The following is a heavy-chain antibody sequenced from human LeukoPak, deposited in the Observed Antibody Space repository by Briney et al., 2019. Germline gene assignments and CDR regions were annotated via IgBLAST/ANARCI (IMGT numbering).Heavy chain of an antibody. J-gene: IGHJ4*02. Sequence: SETLSLTCAVYGGSSSGYYWSWIRQPPGKGLEWIGEINHSGSTNYNPSLKSRVTISVDTSKNQFSLKLSSVTAADTAVYYCARARAWTTTDYWGQGTLVTVSS. CDR1: GGSSSGYY. V-gene: IGHV4-34*01. CDR3: ARARAWTTTDY. CDR2: INHSGST. D-gene: IGHD3/OR15-3a*01.